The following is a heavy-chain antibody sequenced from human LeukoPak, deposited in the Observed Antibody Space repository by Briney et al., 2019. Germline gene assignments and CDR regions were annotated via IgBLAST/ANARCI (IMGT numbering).Heavy chain of an antibody. V-gene: IGHV4-28*01. CDR3: ARSGNYSGGWYQ. Sequence: SETLSLTCAVSGYSISSCSNWWGWIRQPPGKGLEWIGYIYHSGSTYYNPSLKSRVTMSVDTSKNQFSLKLTSVTAVDTAVYYCARSGNYSGGWYQWGQGTLVTVSS. D-gene: IGHD6-19*01. CDR2: IYHSGST. CDR1: GYSISSCSNW. J-gene: IGHJ4*02.